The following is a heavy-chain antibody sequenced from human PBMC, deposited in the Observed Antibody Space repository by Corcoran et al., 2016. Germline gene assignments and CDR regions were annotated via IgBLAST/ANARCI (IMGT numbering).Heavy chain of an antibody. CDR2: IIPIFGTA. CDR3: ASSPGIFGVVRYFDY. D-gene: IGHD3-3*01. V-gene: IGHV1-69*01. J-gene: IGHJ4*02. Sequence: QVQLVQSGAEVKKPGSSVKVSCKASGGTFSSYAIIWVRQAPGQGLEWMGEIIPIFGTAKYAQKLQGRVTMTADESTSTAYLELSSLRSEDTAVYYCASSPGIFGVVRYFDYWGQGTLVTVSS. CDR1: GGTFSSYA.